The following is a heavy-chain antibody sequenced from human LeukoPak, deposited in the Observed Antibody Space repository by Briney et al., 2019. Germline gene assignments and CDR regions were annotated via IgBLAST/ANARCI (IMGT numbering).Heavy chain of an antibody. D-gene: IGHD2-2*01. J-gene: IGHJ4*02. CDR3: ARDTLGVVPAAMGY. V-gene: IGHV1-69*13. CDR2: IIPIFGTA. CDR1: GGTFISYA. Sequence: ASVKVSCKASGGTFISYAISWVRQAPGQGLEWMGGIIPIFGTANYAQKFQGRVTITADESTSTAYMELSSLRSEDTAVYYCARDTLGVVPAAMGYWGQGTLVTVSS.